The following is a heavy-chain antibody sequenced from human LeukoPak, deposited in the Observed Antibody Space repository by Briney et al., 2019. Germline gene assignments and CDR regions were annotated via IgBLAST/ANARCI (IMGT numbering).Heavy chain of an antibody. V-gene: IGHV1-24*01. CDR3: TTGLRDYDYIWGSYRYVYFDY. CDR1: GYTLTKLS. J-gene: IGHJ4*02. CDR2: FDPEEGET. D-gene: IGHD3-16*02. Sequence: ASVKVSCKVSGYTLTKLSMHWVRQAPGKGLEWMGGFDPEEGETIYAQKFQGRVTMTEDTSTDTAYMELSSLRSDDTAVYYCTTGLRDYDYIWGSYRYVYFDYWGQGTLVTVSS.